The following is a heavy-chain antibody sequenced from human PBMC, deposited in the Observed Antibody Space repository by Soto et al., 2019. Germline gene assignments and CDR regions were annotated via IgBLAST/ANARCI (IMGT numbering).Heavy chain of an antibody. CDR2: IKQDGSEK. CDR3: ARIVVVPAALDY. D-gene: IGHD2-2*01. Sequence: EVQLVESGGGLVQPGGSLRLSCAASGFTFSSYGMSWVRQAPGKGLEWVANIKQDGSEKYYVDSVKGRFTISRDNAKNSLYLQMNSLRAEDTAVYYCARIVVVPAALDYWGQGTLVTVSS. J-gene: IGHJ4*02. CDR1: GFTFSSYG. V-gene: IGHV3-7*01.